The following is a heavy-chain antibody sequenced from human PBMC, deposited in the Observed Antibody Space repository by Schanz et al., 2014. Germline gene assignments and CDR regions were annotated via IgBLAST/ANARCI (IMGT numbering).Heavy chain of an antibody. CDR3: EKGATNYHERSSSALDI. D-gene: IGHD3-22*01. CDR1: GYPFTDYY. CDR2: ISAYNGNR. Sequence: QVQSGAQAKKPRASAMASCKASGYPFTDYYVHWVRQAPGQGREWMGWISAYNGNRDYAEKGEGIVTMTTDDTTSIGDMELSRMRSEDADDYYGEKGATNYHERSSSALDIWGQGTMVTVSS. J-gene: IGHJ3*02. V-gene: IGHV1-2*02.